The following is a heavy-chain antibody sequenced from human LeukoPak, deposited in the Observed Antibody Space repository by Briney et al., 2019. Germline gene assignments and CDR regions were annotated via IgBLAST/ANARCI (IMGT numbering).Heavy chain of an antibody. D-gene: IGHD6-19*01. CDR1: GYTLTELS. V-gene: IGHV1-24*01. CDR3: ATVMAVAGTARRLPRI. J-gene: IGHJ3*02. Sequence: ASVKVSCKVSGYTLTELSMHWVRQAPGKGLEWMGGFDPEDGETIYAQKFQGRVTMTEDTSTDTAYMELSSLRSEDTAVYYCATVMAVAGTARRLPRIWGQGTMVTVSS. CDR2: FDPEDGET.